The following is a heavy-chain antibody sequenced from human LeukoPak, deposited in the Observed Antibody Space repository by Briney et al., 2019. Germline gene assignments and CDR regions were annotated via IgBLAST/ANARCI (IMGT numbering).Heavy chain of an antibody. J-gene: IGHJ1*01. D-gene: IGHD1-26*01. V-gene: IGHV3-7*01. CDR2: IKQDGSEK. Sequence: GGSLRLSCAASGFTFSSYWMSWVRQAPGKGLEWVANIKQDGSEKYYMDSVKGRFTISRDNAKNSLYLQMNSLRAEDTAVYYCARGDLVGVTGRAYQHWGQGTLATVSS. CDR3: ARGDLVGVTGRAYQH. CDR1: GFTFSSYW.